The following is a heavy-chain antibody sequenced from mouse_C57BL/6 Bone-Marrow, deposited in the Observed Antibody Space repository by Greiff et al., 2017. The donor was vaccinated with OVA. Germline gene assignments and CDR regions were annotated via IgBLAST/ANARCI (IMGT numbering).Heavy chain of an antibody. V-gene: IGHV5-9-1*02. CDR1: GFTFSSYS. CDR3: TRDPHFPDWYFDV. Sequence: EVKLVESGEGLVKPGGSLKLSCAASGFTFSSYSMSWVRQTPEKRLEWVAYISSGGDYIYYADTVKGRFTISRDNARNTLYLQMSSLKSEDTAMYYCTRDPHFPDWYFDVWGTGTTVTVSS. J-gene: IGHJ1*03. CDR2: ISSGGDYI.